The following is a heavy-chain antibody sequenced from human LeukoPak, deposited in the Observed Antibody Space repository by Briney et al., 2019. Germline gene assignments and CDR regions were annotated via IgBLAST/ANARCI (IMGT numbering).Heavy chain of an antibody. Sequence: GGSLRLSCAASGFSFSDYHMSWVRQGPGKGLEWISFIHTSSTFTYYADSVKGRFTISRGDAKNSLFLQTNSLAAYDTAVYYCATDMSAAERAMDVWGQGTTVTVSS. V-gene: IGHV3-11*05. D-gene: IGHD2-2*01. CDR3: ATDMSAAERAMDV. CDR2: IHTSSTFT. J-gene: IGHJ6*02. CDR1: GFSFSDYH.